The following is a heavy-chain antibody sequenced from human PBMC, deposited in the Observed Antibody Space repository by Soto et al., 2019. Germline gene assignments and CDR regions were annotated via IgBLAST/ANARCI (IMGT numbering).Heavy chain of an antibody. CDR2: IVLGNGNT. V-gene: IGHV1-58*01. CDR3: ATRLGHLGWYWLDP. J-gene: IGHJ5*02. CDR1: GFTFSSSA. Sequence: SVSVSCKAGGFTFSSSAVQWVRQALGQRLEWIGWIVLGNGNTNYAQKFQERVTITRDMSTSTAYMEVRSLTSEDTAVYYCATRLGHLGWYWLDPWGQGTPVTVSS. D-gene: IGHD6-19*01.